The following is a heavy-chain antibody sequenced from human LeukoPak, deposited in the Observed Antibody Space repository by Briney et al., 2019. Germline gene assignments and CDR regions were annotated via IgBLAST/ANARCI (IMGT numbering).Heavy chain of an antibody. V-gene: IGHV4-4*02. CDR3: AREGALTHDAFDI. CDR1: GGSISSSNW. CDR2: IYHSGST. D-gene: IGHD4-23*01. Sequence: PSGTLSLTCAVSGGSISSSNWWSWVRQPPGKGLECIGEIYHSGSTNYNPSLKSRVTISVDKSKDQFSLKLSSVTAADTAVYYCAREGALTHDAFDIWGQGTMVTVSS. J-gene: IGHJ3*02.